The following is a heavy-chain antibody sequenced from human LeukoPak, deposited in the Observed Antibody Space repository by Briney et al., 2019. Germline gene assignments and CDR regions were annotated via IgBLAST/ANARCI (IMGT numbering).Heavy chain of an antibody. CDR1: GFTFSSYA. J-gene: IGHJ4*02. CDR3: AKLLYYYDSSQPY. CDR2: ISYDGSNK. Sequence: GTSLRLSCAASGFTFSSYAMHWVRQAPGKGLEWVAVISYDGSNKYYADSVKGRFTISRDNSKNTLYLQMNSLRAEDTAVYYCAKLLYYYDSSQPYWGQGTLVTVSS. V-gene: IGHV3-30*04. D-gene: IGHD3-22*01.